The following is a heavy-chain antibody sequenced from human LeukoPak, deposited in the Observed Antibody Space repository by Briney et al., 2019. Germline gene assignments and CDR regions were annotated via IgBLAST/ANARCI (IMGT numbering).Heavy chain of an antibody. CDR3: TTDPAYCGGDRYSDAGAEAFDI. Sequence: GGSLRLSCAASGFTFSNAWMSWVRQAPGKGLEWVRRIKSKTDGGTTDYAAPVKGRFTISRDDSKNTLYLQMNSLKTEDTAVYYCTTDPAYCGGDRYSDAGAEAFDIWGQGTMVTVSS. CDR2: IKSKTDGGTT. CDR1: GFTFSNAW. J-gene: IGHJ3*02. V-gene: IGHV3-15*01. D-gene: IGHD2-21*01.